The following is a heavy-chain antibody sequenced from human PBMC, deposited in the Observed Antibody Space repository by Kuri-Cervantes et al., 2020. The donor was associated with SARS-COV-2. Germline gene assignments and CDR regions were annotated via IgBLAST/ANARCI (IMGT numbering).Heavy chain of an antibody. J-gene: IGHJ4*02. V-gene: IGHV3-33*01. D-gene: IGHD4-11*01. CDR1: GFTFSSYG. CDR3: ARAGVRVLIDLYSNPGFDY. CDR2: IWHDGSNK. Sequence: CAASGFTFSSYGMHWVRQAPGKGLEWVAVIWHDGSNKYYADSVKGRFTISRDNSKNTLYLQMNSLRAEDTAVYYCARAGVRVLIDLYSNPGFDYWGQGTLVTVSS.